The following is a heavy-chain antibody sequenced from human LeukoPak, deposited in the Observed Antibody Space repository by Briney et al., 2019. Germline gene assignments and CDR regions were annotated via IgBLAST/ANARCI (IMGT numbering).Heavy chain of an antibody. V-gene: IGHV5-51*01. D-gene: IGHD2-21*02. CDR1: GYSFTTYW. Sequence: GESLKISCKGSGYSFTTYWIAWVRQMPGKGLEWMGIIYPRDSDIRYSPPFQGQVTISADKSISTAYLQWNSLKASDTAMYYCASLYCGGDCFPDAFDIWGQGTMVTVSS. J-gene: IGHJ3*02. CDR2: IYPRDSDI. CDR3: ASLYCGGDCFPDAFDI.